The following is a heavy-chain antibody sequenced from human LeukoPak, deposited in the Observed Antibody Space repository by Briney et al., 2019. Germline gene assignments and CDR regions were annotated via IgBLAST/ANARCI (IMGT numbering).Heavy chain of an antibody. J-gene: IGHJ4*02. Sequence: PGGSLRLSCAASEFTFSNYAMTWVRQAPVKGLEWVSAISGSGGSTYYADSVKGRFTISRDNSKNTLYLQMNSLRAEDTAVYYCAKCGTSSGFDYWGQGSLVTVSS. CDR2: ISGSGGST. D-gene: IGHD1/OR15-1a*01. CDR3: AKCGTSSGFDY. V-gene: IGHV3-23*01. CDR1: EFTFSNYA.